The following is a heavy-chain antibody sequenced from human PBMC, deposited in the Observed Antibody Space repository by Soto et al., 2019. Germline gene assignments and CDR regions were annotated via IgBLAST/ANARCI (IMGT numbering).Heavy chain of an antibody. CDR1: GGSISSYY. CDR3: ARHYIAAAVVTL. Sequence: LSLTCTVSGGSISSYYWSWIRQPPGKGLEWIGYIYHSGSTYYNPSLKSRVTISVDTSKNQFSLKLSSVTAADTAVYYCARHYIAAAVVTLWGQGTLVTVSS. D-gene: IGHD6-13*01. CDR2: IYHSGST. V-gene: IGHV4-59*04. J-gene: IGHJ4*02.